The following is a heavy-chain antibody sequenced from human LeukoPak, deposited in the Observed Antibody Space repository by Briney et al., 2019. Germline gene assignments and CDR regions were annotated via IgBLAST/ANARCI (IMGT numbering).Heavy chain of an antibody. V-gene: IGHV4-34*01. Sequence: SETLSLTCAVYGGSFRGYYWSWIRQPPGKGLEWIGEINHSGSTNYNPSLKSRVTISVDTSKNQFSLKLSSVTAADTAVYYCARGLSGSYRPARDYRGQGTLVTVSS. CDR1: GGSFRGYY. J-gene: IGHJ4*02. D-gene: IGHD1-26*01. CDR2: INHSGST. CDR3: ARGLSGSYRPARDY.